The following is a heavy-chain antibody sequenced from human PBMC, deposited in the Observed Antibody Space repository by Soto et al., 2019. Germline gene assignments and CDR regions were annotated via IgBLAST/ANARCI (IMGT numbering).Heavy chain of an antibody. CDR1: GYSFTSYW. J-gene: IGHJ6*02. CDR2: IDPSDSYT. D-gene: IGHD1-26*01. V-gene: IGHV5-10-1*01. CDR3: ARRRGSYPHYYYHGMDV. Sequence: PGESLKISCKGSGYSFTSYWISWVRRMPGKGLEWMGRIDPSDSYTNYSPSFQGHVTISADKSISTAYLQWSSLKASDTAMYYCARRRGSYPHYYYHGMDVWGQGTTVTVSS.